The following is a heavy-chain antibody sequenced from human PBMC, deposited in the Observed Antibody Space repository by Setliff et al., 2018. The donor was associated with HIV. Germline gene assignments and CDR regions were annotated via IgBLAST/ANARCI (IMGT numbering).Heavy chain of an antibody. V-gene: IGHV3-30*02. Sequence: GGSLRLSCVASGFTLGGFGMHWVRQAPGKGLEWVAFIQYDDTYKYYADSVKGRFTISRDNSKNTLYLQMNSLRAEDTAVYYCTKNLYRSPWSPLDYWGQGTLVTVS. CDR2: IQYDDTYK. D-gene: IGHD6-19*01. CDR3: TKNLYRSPWSPLDY. J-gene: IGHJ4*02. CDR1: GFTLGGFG.